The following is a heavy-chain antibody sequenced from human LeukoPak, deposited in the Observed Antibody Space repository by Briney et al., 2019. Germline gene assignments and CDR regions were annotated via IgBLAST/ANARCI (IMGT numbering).Heavy chain of an antibody. Sequence: GASLQISCKGSGGGFISYWNRRGRQAPGQGLEGMGWINTYNGNTNYTQKLKGRVTMTTDTSTSTAYMELRSLRSDDTALYYCATNYYDSSGYYSIDYWGQGTLVTVSS. CDR1: GGGFISYW. CDR3: ATNYYDSSGYYSIDY. V-gene: IGHV1-18*04. J-gene: IGHJ4*02. CDR2: INTYNGNT. D-gene: IGHD3-22*01.